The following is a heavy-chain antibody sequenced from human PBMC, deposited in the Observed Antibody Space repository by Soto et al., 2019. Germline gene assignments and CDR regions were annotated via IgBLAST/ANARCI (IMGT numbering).Heavy chain of an antibody. CDR3: AKGDGYARLYYYYGMDV. V-gene: IGHV3-23*01. Sequence: GGSLRLSCAASGFTSSSYAMSWVRQSPGKGLEWVSAISGSGGSTYYADSVKGRFTISRDNSKNTLYLQMNSLRAEDTAVYYCAKGDGYARLYYYYGMDVWGQGTTVTVSS. J-gene: IGHJ6*02. D-gene: IGHD2-2*01. CDR1: GFTSSSYA. CDR2: ISGSGGST.